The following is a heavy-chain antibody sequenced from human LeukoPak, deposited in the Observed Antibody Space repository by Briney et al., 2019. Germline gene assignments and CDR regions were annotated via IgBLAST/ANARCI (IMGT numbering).Heavy chain of an antibody. V-gene: IGHV4-34*01. CDR1: GGSFSGYY. CDR2: INHSGST. CDR3: ARPGEFSGYYYAFDY. D-gene: IGHD3-22*01. J-gene: IGHJ4*02. Sequence: SETLSLTCAVYGGSFSGYYWSWIRQPPGKGLEWIGEINHSGSTNYNPSLKSRVTISVDTSKNQFSLKLSSVTAADTAVYYCARPGEFSGYYYAFDYWGQGTLVTVSS.